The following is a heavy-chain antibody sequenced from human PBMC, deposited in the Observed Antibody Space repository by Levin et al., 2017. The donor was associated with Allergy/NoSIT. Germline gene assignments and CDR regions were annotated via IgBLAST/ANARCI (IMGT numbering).Heavy chain of an antibody. V-gene: IGHV4-59*01. J-gene: IGHJ2*01. CDR2: FYYGGST. Sequence: SETLSLTCSVSGGSISGYYWGWIRQPPGKGLDWIGYFYYGGSTNYNPSLKSRVTMSVDTSKTQFSLKLSSVTAADTAVYYCARALSYYGSGTYKYFDLWGRGTLVTVSS. CDR1: GGSISGYY. CDR3: ARALSYYGSGTYKYFDL. D-gene: IGHD3-10*01.